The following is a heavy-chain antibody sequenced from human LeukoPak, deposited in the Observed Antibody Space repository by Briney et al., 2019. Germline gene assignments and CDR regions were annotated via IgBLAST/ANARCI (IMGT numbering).Heavy chain of an antibody. V-gene: IGHV3-23*01. Sequence: PGGSLRLSYAASGFTFSSHAMSWVRQAPGKGLEWVSAISGSGNYIYYADFVEGRFTISRDNSKNTLYLQINSLRAEDTAVYYCAKTTGAPPYRGQGTLVTVSS. J-gene: IGHJ4*02. CDR3: AKTTGAPPY. D-gene: IGHD1-14*01. CDR2: ISGSGNYI. CDR1: GFTFSSHA.